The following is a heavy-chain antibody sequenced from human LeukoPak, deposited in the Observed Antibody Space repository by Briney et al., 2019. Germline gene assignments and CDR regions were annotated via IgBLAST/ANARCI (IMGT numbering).Heavy chain of an antibody. D-gene: IGHD6-13*01. V-gene: IGHV3-23*01. CDR1: GFTFSSYA. CDR3: AKACGSSWYAFSDY. Sequence: GGSLRLSCAASGFTFSSYAMSWVRQAPGKGLEWVSAISGSGGSTYYADSVKGRFTISRDNSKNTLYLQMNSLRAEDTAVYYCAKACGSSWYAFSDYWGQGTLVTVSS. CDR2: ISGSGGST. J-gene: IGHJ4*02.